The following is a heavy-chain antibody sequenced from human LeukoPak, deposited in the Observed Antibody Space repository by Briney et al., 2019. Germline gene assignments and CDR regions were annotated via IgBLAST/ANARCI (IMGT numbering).Heavy chain of an antibody. D-gene: IGHD2-15*01. Sequence: GGSLRLSCAASGFTFSSYAMSWVRQAPGKGLEWVSAISGSGGSTYYADSVKGRFAISRDNSKNTLYLQMNSLRAEDTAVYYCAKFRCGGGSCYVVYFDYWGQGTLVTVSS. CDR1: GFTFSSYA. CDR3: AKFRCGGGSCYVVYFDY. V-gene: IGHV3-23*01. CDR2: ISGSGGST. J-gene: IGHJ4*02.